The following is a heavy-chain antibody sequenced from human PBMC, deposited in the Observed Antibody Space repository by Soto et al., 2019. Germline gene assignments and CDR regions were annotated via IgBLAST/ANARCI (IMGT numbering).Heavy chain of an antibody. CDR3: VRGQLGGFFDY. CDR1: GYTFTTYG. V-gene: IGHV1-8*01. D-gene: IGHD3-3*01. Sequence: ASVKVSCKASGYTFTTYGINWVRQAAGQGLEWMGWMNTHTDDTGYAQKFQGRVTMTRNTATNTAYMQLNTLRSDDTAMYYCVRGQLGGFFDYWGQGTPVTVSS. CDR2: MNTHTDDT. J-gene: IGHJ4*02.